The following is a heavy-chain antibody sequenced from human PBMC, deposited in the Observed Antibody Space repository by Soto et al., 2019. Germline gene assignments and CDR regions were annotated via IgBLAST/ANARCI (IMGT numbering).Heavy chain of an antibody. CDR1: GYSFTSYW. Sequence: GESLKISCKGSGYSFTSYWIGWVRQMPGKGLEWMGIIYPGDSDTRYSPSFQGQVTISADKSISTAYLQWSSLKASDTAMYCCARAVYCSSTSCYANYYYYMDVWGKGTTVTVSS. CDR3: ARAVYCSSTSCYANYYYYMDV. D-gene: IGHD2-2*01. V-gene: IGHV5-51*01. CDR2: IYPGDSDT. J-gene: IGHJ6*03.